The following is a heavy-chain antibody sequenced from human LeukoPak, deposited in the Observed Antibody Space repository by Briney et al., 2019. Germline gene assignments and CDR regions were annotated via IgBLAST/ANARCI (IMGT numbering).Heavy chain of an antibody. J-gene: IGHJ4*02. V-gene: IGHV4-59*12. CDR1: GGSISSYY. CDR3: ARRKITMVRGVLLYYFDY. D-gene: IGHD3-10*01. CDR2: IYYSGST. Sequence: SETLSLTCTVSGGSISSYYWSWIRQPPGKGLEWIGYIYYSGSTNYNPSLKSRVTISVDTSKNQFSLKLSSVTAADTAVYYCARRKITMVRGVLLYYFDYWGQGTLVTVSS.